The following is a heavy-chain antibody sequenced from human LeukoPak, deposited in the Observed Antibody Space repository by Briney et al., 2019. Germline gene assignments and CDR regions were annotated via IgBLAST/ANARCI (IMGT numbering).Heavy chain of an antibody. J-gene: IGHJ4*02. Sequence: ASVKVSCKASGYTFTGYYMHWVRQAPGQGLEWMGWINPNSGGTNYAQKFQGRVTMTRDTPISTAYMELSRLRSDDTAVYYCARSTYYDFWSGYLIDYWGQGTLVTVSS. V-gene: IGHV1-2*02. CDR3: ARSTYYDFWSGYLIDY. CDR1: GYTFTGYY. D-gene: IGHD3-3*01. CDR2: INPNSGGT.